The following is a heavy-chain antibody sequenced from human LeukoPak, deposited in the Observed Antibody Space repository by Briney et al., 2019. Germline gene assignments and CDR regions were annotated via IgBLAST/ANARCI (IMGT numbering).Heavy chain of an antibody. Sequence: ASVNVSCKASGYTFMKYGFSWVRQAPGQGLEWLGWISTYNGNTKYAEKFQGRVTMTTDTSTSTAYMELRNLRSDDTAVYHCARDPKWEGWNTEGRVMDVWGQGTTVTVSS. CDR1: GYTFMKYG. CDR2: ISTYNGNT. J-gene: IGHJ6*02. V-gene: IGHV1-18*01. D-gene: IGHD1-26*01. CDR3: ARDPKWEGWNTEGRVMDV.